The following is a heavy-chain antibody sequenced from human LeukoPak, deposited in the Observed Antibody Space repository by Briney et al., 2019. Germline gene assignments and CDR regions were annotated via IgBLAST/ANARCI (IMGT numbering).Heavy chain of an antibody. Sequence: SETLSLTCAVYGGSFSGYYWSWIRQPPGKGLEWIGEINHSGSTNYNPSLKSRVTISVDTSKNQFSLKLSSVTAADTAVYYCARGSSSGWGLWGQGTLVTVSS. CDR3: ARGSSSGWGL. CDR1: GGSFSGYY. V-gene: IGHV4-34*01. J-gene: IGHJ4*02. D-gene: IGHD6-19*01. CDR2: INHSGST.